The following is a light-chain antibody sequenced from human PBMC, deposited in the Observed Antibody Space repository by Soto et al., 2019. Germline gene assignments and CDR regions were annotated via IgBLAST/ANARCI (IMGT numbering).Light chain of an antibody. V-gene: IGLV1-40*01. CDR2: GDN. CDR1: SSNIGARYD. J-gene: IGLJ1*01. Sequence: QSVLTQPPSVSGAPGQRITISCTGSSSNIGARYDVHWYRQLPGTAPKLLLYGDNSRPSGVPDRFSGSRSGASASLAITGLQADDEADYFCQSYDSSLNRVFGTGTKLTVL. CDR3: QSYDSSLNRV.